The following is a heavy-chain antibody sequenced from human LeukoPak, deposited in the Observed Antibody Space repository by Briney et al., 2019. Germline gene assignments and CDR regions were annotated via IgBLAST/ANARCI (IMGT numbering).Heavy chain of an antibody. V-gene: IGHV4-34*01. Sequence: SETLSLTCAVYGESFSGYYWSWIRQPPGKGLEWIGEINHSGSTNYNPSLKSRVTISVDTSKNQFSLKLSSVTAADTAVYYCARISHYDFWSGYYKGYYYGMDVWGQGTTVTVSS. J-gene: IGHJ6*02. CDR3: ARISHYDFWSGYYKGYYYGMDV. CDR1: GESFSGYY. D-gene: IGHD3-3*01. CDR2: INHSGST.